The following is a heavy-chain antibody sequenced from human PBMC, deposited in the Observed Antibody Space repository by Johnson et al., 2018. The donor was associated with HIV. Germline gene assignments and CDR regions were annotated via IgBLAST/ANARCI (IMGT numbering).Heavy chain of an antibody. CDR2: ISSSGSTI. V-gene: IGHV3-11*01. D-gene: IGHD2-8*02. J-gene: IGHJ3*02. Sequence: QMLLVESGGGLVQPGGSLRLSCAASGFTVSSNYMSWVRQAPGKGLEWVSYISSSGSTIYYADSVKGRFTISRDNAKNSLYLQMNSLRAEDTAVYYCARGPSQLYWPDVAFDIWGQGTTVTVSS. CDR3: ARGPSQLYWPDVAFDI. CDR1: GFTVSSNY.